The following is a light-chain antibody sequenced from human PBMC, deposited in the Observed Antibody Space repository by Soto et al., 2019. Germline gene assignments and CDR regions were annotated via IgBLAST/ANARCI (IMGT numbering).Light chain of an antibody. J-gene: IGLJ1*01. CDR2: DVT. CDR3: SSFTSSSTYV. V-gene: IGLV2-14*03. CDR1: SSDVGAYKF. Sequence: QSALTQPASVSGSPGQSITISCTGTSSDVGAYKFVSWYQHHPGKAPKLIIYDVTTRPSGVSNRFSGSKSGDTASLTISGLQSVDEADYHCSSFTSSSTYVFGTETKVTVL.